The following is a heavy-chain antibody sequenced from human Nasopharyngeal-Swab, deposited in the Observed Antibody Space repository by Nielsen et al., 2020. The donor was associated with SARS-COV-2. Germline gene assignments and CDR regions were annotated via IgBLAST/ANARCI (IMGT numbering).Heavy chain of an antibody. CDR3: ARDRGYSGTYDAFDI. J-gene: IGHJ3*02. CDR2: ISSSSSYI. D-gene: IGHD1-26*01. CDR1: GFTFSSYA. V-gene: IGHV3-21*01. Sequence: GESLKISCAASGFTFSSYAMSWVRQASGKGLEWVSSISSSSSYIYYADSVKGRFTISRDNAKNSLYLQMNSLRAEDTAVYYCARDRGYSGTYDAFDIWGQGTMVTVSS.